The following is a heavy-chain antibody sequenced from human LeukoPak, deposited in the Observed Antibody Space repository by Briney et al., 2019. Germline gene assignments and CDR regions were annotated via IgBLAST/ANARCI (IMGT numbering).Heavy chain of an antibody. J-gene: IGHJ6*03. CDR3: AREYYYGSGSYWSYMDV. V-gene: IGHV3-74*01. CDR2: ISSDGSRV. Sequence: GGSLTLSCAASGFTFSDYWMHWVRQAPGKGLVWVSRISSDGSRVTYADSVKGRFTISRDNAKNTLYLQMNSLGAEDTAVYYCAREYYYGSGSYWSYMDVWGKGTTVTVSS. CDR1: GFTFSDYW. D-gene: IGHD3-10*01.